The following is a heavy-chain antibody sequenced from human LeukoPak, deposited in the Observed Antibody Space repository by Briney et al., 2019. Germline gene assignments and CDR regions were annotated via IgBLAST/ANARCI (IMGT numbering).Heavy chain of an antibody. D-gene: IGHD2-21*02. V-gene: IGHV4-39*07. CDR2: IYNSGST. CDR1: GGSISSSSYY. Sequence: KASETLSLTCTVSGGSISSSSYYWGWIRQPPGKGLEWIGSIYNSGSTYYNPSLKSRVTISVDTSKNQFSLKLSSVTAADTAVYYCARLYCGGDCSPFDYWGQGTLVTVSS. CDR3: ARLYCGGDCSPFDY. J-gene: IGHJ4*02.